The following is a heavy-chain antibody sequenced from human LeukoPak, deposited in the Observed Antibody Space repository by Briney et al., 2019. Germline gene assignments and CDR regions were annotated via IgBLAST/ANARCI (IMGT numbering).Heavy chain of an antibody. Sequence: GGSLRLSCAASGFTFSSYWMSWVRQAPGKGLEWVANIKQDGSEKYYVDSVKGRFTNSRDNAKNSLYLQMNSLRAEDTAVYYCATVQSSGWALDYWGQGTLVTVSS. CDR3: ATVQSSGWALDY. D-gene: IGHD6-19*01. J-gene: IGHJ4*02. V-gene: IGHV3-7*01. CDR2: IKQDGSEK. CDR1: GFTFSSYW.